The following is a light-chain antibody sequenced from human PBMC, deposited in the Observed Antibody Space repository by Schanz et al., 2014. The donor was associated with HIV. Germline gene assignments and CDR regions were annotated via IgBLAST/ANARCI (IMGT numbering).Light chain of an antibody. CDR3: CSFAVNSTWI. CDR2: DVS. J-gene: IGLJ2*01. CDR1: SSDVGGYNY. Sequence: QSALTQPASVSGSPGQSITIPCTGTSSDVGGYNYVSWYQQHPGKAPKLMIYDVSNRPSGVSNRFSGSKSGNTASLTISGLQAEDEADYYCCSFAVNSTWIFGGGTKLTVL. V-gene: IGLV2-14*03.